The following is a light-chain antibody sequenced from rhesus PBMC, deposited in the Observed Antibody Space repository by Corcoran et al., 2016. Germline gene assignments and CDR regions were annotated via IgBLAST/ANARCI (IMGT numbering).Light chain of an antibody. CDR2: KAS. Sequence: DIQMTQSPSSLSASVGDTVTITCRASQSISSWLDWYQQKPWKAPKLLIYKASSLPSGVPTRFSGSESGTAFTRAISSLQPEDFATYYCLQYSSGLYSFGQGTKVEIK. CDR1: QSISSW. V-gene: IGKV1-22*01. CDR3: LQYSSGLYS. J-gene: IGKJ2*01.